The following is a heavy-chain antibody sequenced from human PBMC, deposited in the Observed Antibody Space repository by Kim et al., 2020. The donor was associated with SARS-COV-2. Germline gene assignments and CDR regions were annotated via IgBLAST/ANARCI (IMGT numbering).Heavy chain of an antibody. Sequence: ASVKVSCKASGYTFTSYYMHWVRQAPGQGLEWMGLINPSGGSTSYAQKFQGRVTMTRDTSTSTVYMELSSLRSEDTAVYYCASGFGELLENYYYYGMDVWGQGTTVTVSS. CDR1: GYTFTSYY. CDR3: ASGFGELLENYYYYGMDV. D-gene: IGHD3-10*01. V-gene: IGHV1-46*01. CDR2: INPSGGST. J-gene: IGHJ6*02.